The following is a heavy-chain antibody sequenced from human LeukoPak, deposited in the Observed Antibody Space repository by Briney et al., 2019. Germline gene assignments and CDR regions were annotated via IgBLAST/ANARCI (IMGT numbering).Heavy chain of an antibody. Sequence: SETLSLTCTVSGAYMNVFYWSWIRQPAGKGLQWIGRISTSGNTDYNPSLRSRVTMSVDTSSNQFSLKLASVTVADTAVYYCASDSFYDSGGYFYYWGQGTPVTISS. CDR2: ISTSGNT. CDR1: GAYMNVFY. J-gene: IGHJ4*02. D-gene: IGHD3-22*01. V-gene: IGHV4-4*07. CDR3: ASDSFYDSGGYFYY.